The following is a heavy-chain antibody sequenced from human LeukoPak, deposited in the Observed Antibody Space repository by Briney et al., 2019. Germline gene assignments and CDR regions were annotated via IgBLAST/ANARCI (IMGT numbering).Heavy chain of an antibody. V-gene: IGHV4-31*03. D-gene: IGHD2-21*01. Sequence: SETLSLTCTVSGGSISSGGYYWSWIRQHPGKGLEWIGYIYYSGSTYYNPSLKSRVTISVDTSKNQFSLKLSSATAADTAVYYCARGGGYLAYYFDYWGQGTLVTVSS. CDR3: ARGGGYLAYYFDY. CDR2: IYYSGST. CDR1: GGSISSGGYY. J-gene: IGHJ4*02.